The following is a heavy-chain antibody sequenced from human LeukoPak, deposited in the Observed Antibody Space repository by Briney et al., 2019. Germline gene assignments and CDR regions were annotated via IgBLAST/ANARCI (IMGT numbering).Heavy chain of an antibody. V-gene: IGHV1-8*01. CDR1: GYTFTSYD. J-gene: IGHJ5*02. CDR3: ARDPGVGATGDWFDP. D-gene: IGHD1-26*01. CDR2: MNPNSGNT. Sequence: ASVKVSCKASGYTFTSYDINWVRQATGQGLEWMGWMNPNSGNTGYAQKFQGRVTITADKSTSTAYMELSSLRSEDTAVYYCARDPGVGATGDWFDPWGQGTLVTVSS.